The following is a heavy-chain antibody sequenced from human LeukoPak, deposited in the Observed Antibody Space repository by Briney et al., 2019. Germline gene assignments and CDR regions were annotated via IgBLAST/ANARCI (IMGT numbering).Heavy chain of an antibody. V-gene: IGHV4-4*07. D-gene: IGHD3-10*01. Sequence: PSETLSLTCTVSGGSISTYYWTWIRQPAGKGLEWIGRSDTSGSTNYNPSLKSRVTMSVDTSKNQFSLKLSSVTAADTAVYYCARDSTYGLDYWGQGTLVTVSS. CDR3: ARDSTYGLDY. CDR1: GGSISTYY. J-gene: IGHJ4*02. CDR2: SDTSGST.